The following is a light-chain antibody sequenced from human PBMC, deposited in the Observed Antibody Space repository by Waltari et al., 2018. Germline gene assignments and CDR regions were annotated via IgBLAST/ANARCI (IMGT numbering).Light chain of an antibody. Sequence: QSALTQPASVSGSPGQSITISCTGTSSDVGGYNCVSWYQQHPGKAPKRIIYDVSNRPSGVSNRFSGSKSGNTAFLTISGLQAGDEADYYCSSYTTSTTYVEFGGGTKLTVL. J-gene: IGLJ2*01. V-gene: IGLV2-14*03. CDR2: DVS. CDR1: SSDVGGYNC. CDR3: SSYTTSTTYVE.